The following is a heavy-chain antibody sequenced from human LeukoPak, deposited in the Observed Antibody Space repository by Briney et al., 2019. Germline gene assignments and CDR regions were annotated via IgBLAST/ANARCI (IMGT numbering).Heavy chain of an antibody. V-gene: IGHV4-34*01. CDR3: ARLFGSGSSSTYYYYYYMDV. CDR2: INHSGST. Sequence: PSETLSLTCVVYGGSFSGYYWSWIRQPPGKGLEWIGEINHSGSTNYNPSLKSRVTISVDTSKNQFSLKLSSVTAADTAVYYCARLFGSGSSSTYYYYYYMDVWGKGTTVTISS. CDR1: GGSFSGYY. D-gene: IGHD3-10*01. J-gene: IGHJ6*03.